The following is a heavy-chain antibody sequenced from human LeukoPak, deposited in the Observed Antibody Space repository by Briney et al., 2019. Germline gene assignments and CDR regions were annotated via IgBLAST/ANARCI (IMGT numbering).Heavy chain of an antibody. V-gene: IGHV4-30-4*01. J-gene: IGHJ4*02. CDR2: IYYSGST. CDR3: DARMSNLRRDGYNDDY. CDR1: GGSISSGDYY. D-gene: IGHD5-24*01. Sequence: SETLSLTCTVSGGSISSGDYYWRWIRQPPGKGLEWIVYIYYSGSTYYNPSLKSRVTISVDTSKNQFSLKLSSVTDADTAVYYCDARMSNLRRDGYNDDYWGQGTLVTVSS.